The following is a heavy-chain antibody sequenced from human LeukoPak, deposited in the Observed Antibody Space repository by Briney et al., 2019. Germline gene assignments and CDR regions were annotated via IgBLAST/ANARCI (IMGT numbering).Heavy chain of an antibody. D-gene: IGHD5-18*01. V-gene: IGHV1-69*05. CDR1: GGTLSSYA. Sequence: GASVKVSCKASGGTLSSYAISWVRQAPGQGLEWMGGIIPIFGTANYAQKFQGRVTITTDESTSTAYMELSSLRSEDTAVYYCARTKGYSYGYRSAFDIWGQGTMVTVSS. J-gene: IGHJ3*02. CDR2: IIPIFGTA. CDR3: ARTKGYSYGYRSAFDI.